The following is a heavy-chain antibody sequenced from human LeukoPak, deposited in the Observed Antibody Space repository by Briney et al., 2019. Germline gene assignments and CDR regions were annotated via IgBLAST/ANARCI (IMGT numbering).Heavy chain of an antibody. D-gene: IGHD3-10*01. CDR3: ARELAQYGSEQN. CDR2: IIPILGVA. Sequence: GASVKVSCKASGGTFSSYTISWVRQAPGQGLEWMGRIIPILGVANYAQKFQGRVTITADKSTSTAYMELSGLRSEDTAVYYCARELAQYGSEQNWGQGTLVTVSS. CDR1: GGTFSSYT. V-gene: IGHV1-69*04. J-gene: IGHJ4*02.